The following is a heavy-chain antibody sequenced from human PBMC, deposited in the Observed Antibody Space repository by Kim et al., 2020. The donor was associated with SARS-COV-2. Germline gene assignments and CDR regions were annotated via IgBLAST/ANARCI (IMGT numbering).Heavy chain of an antibody. V-gene: IGHV4-39*07. CDR2: IYYSGST. CDR1: GGSISSSSYY. Sequence: SETLSLTCTVSGGSISSSSYYWGWIRQSPGKGLEWIGSIYYSGSTYYNPSLKSRVTISVDTSKNQFSLKLSSVTAADSAVYYCARVYHRVGLSYYYYGM. J-gene: IGHJ6*01. D-gene: IGHD5-12*01. CDR3: ARVYHRVGLSYYYYGM.